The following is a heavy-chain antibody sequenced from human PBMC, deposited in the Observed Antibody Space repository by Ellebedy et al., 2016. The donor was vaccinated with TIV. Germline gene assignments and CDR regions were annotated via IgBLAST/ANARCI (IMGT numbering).Heavy chain of an antibody. CDR3: ARAALRYLDPPGRAFDV. Sequence: AASVKVSCRPSGYTFTTYYVHWVRKAPGQGLEWMGYINPSGGSTTYAQKFQDRVTMTRDTSTNTYYMELSSLRSEDTAVYYCARAALRYLDPPGRAFDVWGQGTMVTVSS. J-gene: IGHJ3*01. V-gene: IGHV1-46*01. CDR1: GYTFTTYY. D-gene: IGHD3-9*01. CDR2: INPSGGST.